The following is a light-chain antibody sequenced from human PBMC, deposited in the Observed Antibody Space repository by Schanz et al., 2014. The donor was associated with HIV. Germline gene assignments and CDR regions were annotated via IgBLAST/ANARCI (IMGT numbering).Light chain of an antibody. CDR2: EVT. CDR1: SSDVGSSNL. J-gene: IGLJ3*02. Sequence: QSALTQPVSVSGSPGQTITISCTGTSSDVGSSNLVSWYQQHPGSAPRLMIYEVTKRPSGVSDRFSGSKSGNTASLTISGLRAEDDGDYYCISYTSSSSVVFGGGTKLTV. V-gene: IGLV2-14*02. CDR3: ISYTSSSSVV.